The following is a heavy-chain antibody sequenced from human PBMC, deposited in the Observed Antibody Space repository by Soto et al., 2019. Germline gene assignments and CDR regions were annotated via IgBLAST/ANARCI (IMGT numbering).Heavy chain of an antibody. D-gene: IGHD6-13*01. J-gene: IGHJ6*02. CDR3: AGERAQQLAYYYYYGMDV. CDR2: IYSGGST. Sequence: PGGSLRLSCAASGFTVSSNYMSWVRQAPGKGLEWVSVIYSGGSTYYADSVKGRFTISRDNSKNTLYLQMYSLRAEATAVYYCAGERAQQLAYYYYYGMDVWGQGTTVTVSS. CDR1: GFTVSSNY. V-gene: IGHV3-53*01.